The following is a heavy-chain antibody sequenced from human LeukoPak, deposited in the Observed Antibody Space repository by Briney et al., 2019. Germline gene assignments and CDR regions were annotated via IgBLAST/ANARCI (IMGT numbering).Heavy chain of an antibody. J-gene: IGHJ5*02. D-gene: IGHD6-19*01. CDR3: GKDGGQYSSGPEFNP. CDR2: ISGGGERT. Sequence: GGSLRLSCAASGIVFSNTAMNWARQSPGRGLEWVSAISGGGERTFYADSVKGRFTISRDNSKNMVYLQMNSLRANDTAIYYCGKDGGQYSSGPEFNPRGQGALVTVSS. CDR1: GIVFSNTA. V-gene: IGHV3-23*01.